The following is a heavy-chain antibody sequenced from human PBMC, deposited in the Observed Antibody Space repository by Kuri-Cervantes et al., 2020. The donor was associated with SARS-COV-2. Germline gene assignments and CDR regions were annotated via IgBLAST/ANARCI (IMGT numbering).Heavy chain of an antibody. V-gene: IGHV1-24*01. J-gene: IGHJ6*02. CDR1: GYTLTELS. CDR3: ATGLVDARSPLPSHYYGLGV. CDR2: FDPENGER. D-gene: IGHD2-8*01. Sequence: ASVKVSCKISGYTLTELSIYWVRLAPGKGLEWMGGFDPENGERVSAQKFQGRVTMTEDTSTDTAYLELRSLRSDDTAVYYCATGLVDARSPLPSHYYGLGVWGQGTTVTVSS.